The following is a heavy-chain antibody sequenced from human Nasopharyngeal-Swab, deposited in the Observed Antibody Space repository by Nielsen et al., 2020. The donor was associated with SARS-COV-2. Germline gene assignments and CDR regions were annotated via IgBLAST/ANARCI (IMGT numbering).Heavy chain of an antibody. CDR1: GFTFSSYA. CDR3: AKDLSGIAAADDAFDI. CDR2: ISGSGGST. Sequence: GESLKISCAASGFTFSSYAMSWVRQAPGKGLEWVSAISGSGGSTYYADSVKGRFTISRDNSKNTLYLQMNSLRAEDMAVYYCAKDLSGIAAADDAFDIWGQGTMVTVSS. D-gene: IGHD6-13*01. J-gene: IGHJ3*02. V-gene: IGHV3-23*01.